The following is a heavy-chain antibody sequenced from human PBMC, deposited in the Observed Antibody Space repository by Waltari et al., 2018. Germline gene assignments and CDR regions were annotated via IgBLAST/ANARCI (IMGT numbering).Heavy chain of an antibody. Sequence: QVQLVQSGAEVKKPGSSVKVSCKASGGTFSSYTISWVRQAPGQGLEWMGRGIPIRGRANYAQKFQGRGTITADKSTSRAYMELSSLRSEDMAVDDCARDSSGSYHYYGMDVWGQGTTVTVSS. CDR3: ARDSSGSYHYYGMDV. CDR2: GIPIRGRA. J-gene: IGHJ6*02. D-gene: IGHD6-19*01. CDR1: GGTFSSYT. V-gene: IGHV1-69*08.